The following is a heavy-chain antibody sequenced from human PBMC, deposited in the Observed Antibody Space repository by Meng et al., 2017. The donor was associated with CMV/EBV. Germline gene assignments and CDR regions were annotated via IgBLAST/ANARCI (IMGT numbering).Heavy chain of an antibody. CDR1: GFTFTSSA. CDR3: AADLVEASYDFWSGYYGGGWFDP. V-gene: IGHV1-58*01. D-gene: IGHD3-3*01. Sequence: SVKVSCKASGFTFTSSAVQRVRQARGQRLEWIGWIVVGSGNTNYAQKFQERVTITRDMSTSTAYMELSSLRSEDTAVYYCAADLVEASYDFWSGYYGGGWFDPWGQGTLVTVSS. J-gene: IGHJ5*02. CDR2: IVVGSGNT.